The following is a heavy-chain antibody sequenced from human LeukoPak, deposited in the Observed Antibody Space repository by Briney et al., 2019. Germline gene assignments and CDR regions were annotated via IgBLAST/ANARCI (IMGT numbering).Heavy chain of an antibody. Sequence: ASVKVSCKASGYTFTGYYMHWVRQAPGQGLEWMGWINPNSGGTNYAQKFQGWVTMTRDTSISTAYMELSRLRSDDTAVYYCARVGGYCSGGSCYGDWFDPWGQGTLVTVSS. CDR1: GYTFTGYY. D-gene: IGHD2-15*01. V-gene: IGHV1-2*04. J-gene: IGHJ5*02. CDR2: INPNSGGT. CDR3: ARVGGYCSGGSCYGDWFDP.